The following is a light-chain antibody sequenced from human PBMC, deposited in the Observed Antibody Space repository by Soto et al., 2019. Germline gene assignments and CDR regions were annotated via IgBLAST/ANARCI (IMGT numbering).Light chain of an antibody. V-gene: IGKV3-11*01. CDR3: QQRSNWPPYT. CDR2: DAS. Sequence: EIVLTQSPGTLSLSPGERATLSCRASQSISTYLVWYQQKPGQAPRLLIYDASNRATGIPARFSGSGSGTDFTLTISRLEPEDFAVYYCQQRSNWPPYTFGQGTKLEIK. CDR1: QSISTY. J-gene: IGKJ2*01.